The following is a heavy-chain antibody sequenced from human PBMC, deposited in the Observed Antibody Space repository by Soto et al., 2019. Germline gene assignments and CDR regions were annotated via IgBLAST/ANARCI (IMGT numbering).Heavy chain of an antibody. V-gene: IGHV1-69*06. J-gene: IGHJ1*01. CDR1: GGTFSSYA. CDR2: IIPLFGTS. Sequence: SVKVSCKASGGTFSSYAISWVRQAPGQGLEWMGGIIPLFGTSNYAQNFQGRVTITADKSTSTAYMELSSLRSEDTAVYFCATSRNLDDFQHWGEGTLVTVSS. CDR3: ATSRNLDDFQH.